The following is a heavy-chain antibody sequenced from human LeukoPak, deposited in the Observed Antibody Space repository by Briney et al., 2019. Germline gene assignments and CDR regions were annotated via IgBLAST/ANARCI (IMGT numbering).Heavy chain of an antibody. D-gene: IGHD3-22*01. V-gene: IGHV3-23*01. J-gene: IGHJ4*02. CDR3: ATHGPITMIVVVITAGYYFDY. CDR1: GFTFSSYA. CDR2: ISGSGGST. Sequence: GGSLRLSCAASGFTFSSYAMSWVRQAPGKGLEWVSAISGSGGSTYYADSVKGRFTISRDNSKNTLYLQMNSLRAEDTAVYYCATHGPITMIVVVITAGYYFDYWGQGTLVTVSS.